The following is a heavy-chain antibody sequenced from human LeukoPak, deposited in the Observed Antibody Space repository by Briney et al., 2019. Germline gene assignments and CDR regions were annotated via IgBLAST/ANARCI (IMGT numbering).Heavy chain of an antibody. CDR2: ICGSGVIT. J-gene: IGHJ4*02. Sequence: PGGSLRLSCAVSGFTFSSFAMSWVRQAPGKGLEWVSAICGSGVITYYADSVKGRFTISRDSSKNTLYLQMNSLRAEDTAVYYCAKTYNWQLEPVDYWGQGTLVTVSS. V-gene: IGHV3-23*01. CDR1: GFTFSSFA. D-gene: IGHD1-1*01. CDR3: AKTYNWQLEPVDY.